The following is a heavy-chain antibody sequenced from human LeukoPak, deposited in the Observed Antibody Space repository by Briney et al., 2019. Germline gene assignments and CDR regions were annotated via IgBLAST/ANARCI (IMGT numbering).Heavy chain of an antibody. J-gene: IGHJ6*02. CDR1: GYTFTSYG. Sequence: ASVKVSCKASGYTFTSYGISWVRQAPGQGLEWMGWISAYNGNTNYAQKLQGSVTMTTDTSTSTAYMELRSLRSDDTAVYYFASRGLTHGRRVAYYYNYGMDVWGQGTTVTVSS. V-gene: IGHV1-18*01. CDR2: ISAYNGNT. D-gene: IGHD3-16*01. CDR3: ASRGLTHGRRVAYYYNYGMDV.